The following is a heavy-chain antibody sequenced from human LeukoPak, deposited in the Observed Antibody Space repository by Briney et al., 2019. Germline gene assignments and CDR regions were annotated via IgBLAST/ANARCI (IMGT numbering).Heavy chain of an antibody. V-gene: IGHV4-59*01. J-gene: IGHJ4*02. CDR3: AREAAAGYYFDY. CDR1: GGSISGYY. CDR2: IYYSGAT. D-gene: IGHD6-13*01. Sequence: SETLSLTCTVSGGSISGYYWSWVRQPPGKGLEFIGHIYYSGATAYNPSLRSRLTMSVDTSKNQFSLRLSSVTAADTAVYYCAREAAAGYYFDYWGQGTLVTVSS.